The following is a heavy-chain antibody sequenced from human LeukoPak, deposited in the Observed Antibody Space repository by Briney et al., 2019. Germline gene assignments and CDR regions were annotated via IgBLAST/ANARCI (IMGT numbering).Heavy chain of an antibody. D-gene: IGHD4-17*01. CDR2: MYNSGST. V-gene: IGHV4-59*01. CDR3: ARGIESYGDYGY. J-gene: IGHJ4*02. Sequence: SETLSLTCTVSGGYISGSYWSWIRQPPGKGLEWIAYMYNSGSTNYNPSLKSRVTISIDTSKNQFSLKLSSLTAADTAIYYCARGIESYGDYGYWGQGILVTVSS. CDR1: GGYISGSY.